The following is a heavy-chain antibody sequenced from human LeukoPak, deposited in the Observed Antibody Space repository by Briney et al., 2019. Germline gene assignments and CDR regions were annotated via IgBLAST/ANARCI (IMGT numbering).Heavy chain of an antibody. CDR2: INPNSGGT. D-gene: IGHD6-13*01. CDR3: ARGFSSWYLSPYYLEY. Sequence: GASVKVSCKASGYTFTGYYMHWVRQVPGQALEWMGWINPNSGGTNYAQKFQGRVTMTRDTSITTAYMELSRLRSGDTAVYYCARGFSSWYLSPYYLEYCGQGTPVTVSS. CDR1: GYTFTGYY. V-gene: IGHV1-2*02. J-gene: IGHJ4*02.